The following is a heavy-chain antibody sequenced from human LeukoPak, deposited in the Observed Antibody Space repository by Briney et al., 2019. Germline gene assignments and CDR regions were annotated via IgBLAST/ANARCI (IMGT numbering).Heavy chain of an antibody. CDR2: ISYDGSNK. Sequence: GGSLRLSCAASGFTFSSYAMHWVRQAPGKGLEWVAVISYDGSNKYYADSVKGRFTISRDNSKNTLYLQMNSLRAEDTAVYYCARGIVVVPAAEFDYWGQGTLVTVSS. CDR3: ARGIVVVPAAEFDY. V-gene: IGHV3-30-3*01. D-gene: IGHD2-2*01. J-gene: IGHJ4*02. CDR1: GFTFSSYA.